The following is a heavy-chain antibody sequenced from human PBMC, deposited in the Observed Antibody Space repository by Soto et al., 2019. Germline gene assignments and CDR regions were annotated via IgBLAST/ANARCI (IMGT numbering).Heavy chain of an antibody. CDR1: GGSISSSDW. CDR3: ARVAVAGTRYDY. J-gene: IGHJ4*02. D-gene: IGHD6-19*01. V-gene: IGHV4-4*02. Sequence: QVQLQESGPGLVKPSGTLSLTCAVSGGSISSSDWWCWVRQPPGEGLEWIGEIYHSGRTNYNPSLQSRVNISVDKSKNQLSLKLSSVTAADTAVYYCARVAVAGTRYDYWGQGTLVTVSS. CDR2: IYHSGRT.